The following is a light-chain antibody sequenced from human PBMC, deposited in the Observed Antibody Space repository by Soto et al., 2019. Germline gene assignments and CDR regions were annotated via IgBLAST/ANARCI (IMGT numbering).Light chain of an antibody. CDR1: QGVVSN. V-gene: IGKV3-15*01. CDR2: GAS. Sequence: ILMTQSPTTLAGSPGERATLSRRASQGVVSNFTRYQQKPGQAPRLLIYGASTRATGIPARFSGSGSGTEFTLTICSLPSEDFAVYYCQQYNNWPRRTFVQRTKVDIK. CDR3: QQYNNWPRRT. J-gene: IGKJ1*01.